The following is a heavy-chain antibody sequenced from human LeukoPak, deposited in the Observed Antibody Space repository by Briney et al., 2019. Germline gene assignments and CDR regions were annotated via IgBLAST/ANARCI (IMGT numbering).Heavy chain of an antibody. Sequence: PGRSQRLSCAASGFTFSSYAMHWVRQAPGKGLEWVAVISYDGSNKYYADSVKGRFTISRDNSKNTLYLQMNSLRAEDTAVYYCAREISGYDDYYFDYWGQGTLVTVSS. CDR3: AREISGYDDYYFDY. J-gene: IGHJ4*02. CDR2: ISYDGSNK. V-gene: IGHV3-30*04. D-gene: IGHD5-12*01. CDR1: GFTFSSYA.